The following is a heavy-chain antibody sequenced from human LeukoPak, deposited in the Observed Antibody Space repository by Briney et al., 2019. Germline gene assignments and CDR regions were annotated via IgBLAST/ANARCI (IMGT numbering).Heavy chain of an antibody. V-gene: IGHV3-21*01. CDR3: ARGSYYHGMDV. CDR1: GFTFSSYS. Sequence: PGGSLRLSCAASGFTFSSYSMNWARQAPGKGLEWVSAISSSTTYIYYADSVKGRFTISRDNAKKSLYLEMNSLGDEDTAVYYCARGSYYHGMDVWGQGTTVTVSS. J-gene: IGHJ6*02. CDR2: ISSSTTYI.